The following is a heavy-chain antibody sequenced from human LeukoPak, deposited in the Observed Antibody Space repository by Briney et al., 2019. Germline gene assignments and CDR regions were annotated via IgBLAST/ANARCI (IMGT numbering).Heavy chain of an antibody. V-gene: IGHV3-7*04. CDR3: ARADYGYYYYGMDV. Sequence: GGSLRLSCAASGFTFSSYWMSWVRQAAGKGREGVANIKQDGSEKYYVDSVKGRFTISSDNAKNSLYLQMTSLRAEDTAVYYCARADYGYYYYGMDVWGQGTTVTVSS. J-gene: IGHJ6*02. CDR1: GFTFSSYW. D-gene: IGHD4-17*01. CDR2: IKQDGSEK.